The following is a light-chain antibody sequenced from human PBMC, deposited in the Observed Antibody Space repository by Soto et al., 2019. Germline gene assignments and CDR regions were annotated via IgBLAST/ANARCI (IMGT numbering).Light chain of an antibody. CDR3: QTWGTGPFV. J-gene: IGLJ1*01. CDR1: RGHSSYA. CDR2: LNSDGSH. V-gene: IGLV4-69*01. Sequence: QAVVTQSPSASASLGASVKLTCTLSRGHSSYAIAWHQQQPEKGPRYLMKLNSDGSHSKGDGIPDRFSGSSSGAERYLTISSLQSEDEADYYCQTWGTGPFVFGTGTKLTVL.